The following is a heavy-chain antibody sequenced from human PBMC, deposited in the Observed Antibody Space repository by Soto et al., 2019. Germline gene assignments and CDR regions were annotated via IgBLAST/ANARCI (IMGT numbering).Heavy chain of an antibody. CDR2: IYYSGST. J-gene: IGHJ4*02. D-gene: IGHD4-4*01. CDR1: GGSISSYY. V-gene: IGHV4-59*01. CDR3: ASTRITVNTDRIKFDY. Sequence: SETLSLTCTVSGGSISSYYWSWIRQPPGKGLEWIGYIYYSGSTNYNPSLKSRVTISVDTSKNQFSLKLSSVTAADTAVYYCASTRITVNTDRIKFDYWGQGTLVTVSS.